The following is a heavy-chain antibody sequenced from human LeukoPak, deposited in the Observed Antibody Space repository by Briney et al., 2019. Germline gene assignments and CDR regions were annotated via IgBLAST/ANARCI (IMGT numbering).Heavy chain of an antibody. CDR1: GGSFSGYY. CDR2: INHSGST. V-gene: IGHV4-34*01. Sequence: KPSETLSLTCAVYGGSFSGYYWSWIRQPPGKGLEWIGEINHSGSTNYNPSLKSRVTISVDTSKNQFSLKLSSVTAADTAVYYCARCPRITMVRGATVRCYGMDVWGQGTTVTVSS. J-gene: IGHJ6*02. D-gene: IGHD3-10*01. CDR3: ARCPRITMVRGATVRCYGMDV.